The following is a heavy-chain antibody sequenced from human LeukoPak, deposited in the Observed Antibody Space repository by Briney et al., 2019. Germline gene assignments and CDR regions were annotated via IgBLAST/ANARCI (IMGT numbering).Heavy chain of an antibody. J-gene: IGHJ3*02. CDR2: IYYSGST. CDR3: ASTGYSYAVNEIHAFDI. D-gene: IGHD5-18*01. CDR1: GGXFSGYY. Sequence: SETLSLTCAVYGGXFSGYYWSWIRQPPGKGLEWIGCIYYSGSTYYNPSLKSRVTISVDTSKNQFSLKLSSVTAADTAVYYCASTGYSYAVNEIHAFDIWGQGTMVTVSS. V-gene: IGHV4-34*01.